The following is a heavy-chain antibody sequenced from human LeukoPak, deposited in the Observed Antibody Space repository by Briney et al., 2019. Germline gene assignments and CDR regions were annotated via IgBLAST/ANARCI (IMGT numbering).Heavy chain of an antibody. CDR1: GGSFSGYY. CDR2: INHSGST. J-gene: IGHJ4*02. CDR3: ARGETYYYDSGSYLD. D-gene: IGHD3-10*01. V-gene: IGHV4-34*01. Sequence: SETLSLTCAVYGGSFSGYYWSWIRQPPGKGLEWIGEINHSGSTNYNPSLKSRVTISVDTSKNQFSLKLSSVTAADTAVYYCARGETYYYDSGSYLDWGQGTLVTVSS.